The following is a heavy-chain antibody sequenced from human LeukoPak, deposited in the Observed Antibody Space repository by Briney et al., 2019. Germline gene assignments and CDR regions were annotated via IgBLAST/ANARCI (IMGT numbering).Heavy chain of an antibody. Sequence: SETLSLTCAVYGGSFSGYYWSWIRQPPGKGLEWIGEINHSGSTNYNPSLKSRVTISVDTSKNQFSLELSSVTAADTAVYYCARRRVAAAGIGYYYYYMDVWGKGTTVTVSS. CDR3: ARRRVAAAGIGYYYYYMDV. D-gene: IGHD6-13*01. CDR2: INHSGST. J-gene: IGHJ6*03. CDR1: GGSFSGYY. V-gene: IGHV4-34*01.